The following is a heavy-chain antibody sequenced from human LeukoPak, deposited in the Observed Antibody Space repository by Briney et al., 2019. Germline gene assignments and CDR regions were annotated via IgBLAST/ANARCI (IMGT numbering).Heavy chain of an antibody. J-gene: IGHJ6*03. D-gene: IGHD3-16*01. CDR1: GFTFSSYW. Sequence: GGSLRLSCAASGFTFSSYWMHWVRQAPGKGLVWVSRIKTDGSSTSYADSVKGRFTISRDNAKNTLYLQMNSLRAEDTAVYYCARGSLIQYYMDVWGKGTTVTVSS. CDR2: IKTDGSST. CDR3: ARGSLIQYYMDV. V-gene: IGHV3-74*01.